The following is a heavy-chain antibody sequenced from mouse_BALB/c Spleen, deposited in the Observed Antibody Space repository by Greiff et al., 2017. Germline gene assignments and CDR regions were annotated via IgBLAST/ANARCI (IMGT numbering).Heavy chain of an antibody. CDR2: IDPETGGT. CDR3: AQFITTATAY. D-gene: IGHD1-2*01. V-gene: IGHV1-15*01. CDR1: GYTFTDYE. J-gene: IGHJ3*01. Sequence: QVHVKQSGAELVRPGASVTLSCKASGYTFTDYEMHWVKQTPVHGLEWIGAIDPETGGTAYNQKFKGKATLTADKSSSTAYMELRSLTSEDSAVYYCAQFITTATAYWGQGTLVTVSA.